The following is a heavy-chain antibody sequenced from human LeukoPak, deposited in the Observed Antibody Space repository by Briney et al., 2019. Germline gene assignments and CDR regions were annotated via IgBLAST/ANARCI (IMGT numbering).Heavy chain of an antibody. D-gene: IGHD1-1*01. J-gene: IGHJ4*02. V-gene: IGHV4-39*01. CDR3: ARRGGNSNDY. CDR2: IYYSGST. Sequence: PSETLYLTCTVSGGSISSSSYYWGWIRQPPGKGLEWIGSIYYSGSTYYNPSLKSRVTISVDTSKNQFSLKLSSVTAADTAVYYCARRGGNSNDYWGQGTLVTVSS. CDR1: GGSISSSSYY.